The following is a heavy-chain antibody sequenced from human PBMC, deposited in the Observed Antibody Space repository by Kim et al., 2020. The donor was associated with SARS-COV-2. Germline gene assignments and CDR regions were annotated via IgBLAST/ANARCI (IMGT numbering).Heavy chain of an antibody. V-gene: IGHV3-66*01. J-gene: IGHJ4*02. Sequence: STYNADSVQGRFPISGDKSKNTLYLQMNSLRAEDTAVYFCARTLGGYFDYWGLGTLVTVSS. D-gene: IGHD3-10*01. CDR3: ARTLGGYFDY. CDR2: ST.